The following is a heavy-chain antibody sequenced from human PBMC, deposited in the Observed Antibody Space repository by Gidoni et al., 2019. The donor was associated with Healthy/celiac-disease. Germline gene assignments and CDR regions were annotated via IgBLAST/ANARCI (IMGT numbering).Heavy chain of an antibody. Sequence: QVQLQESGPGLVEPSQTPSLTCTVSGGSISSGDYYWSWIRQPPGKGLEWIGYIYYSGSTYYNPSLKSRVTISVDTSKNQFSLKLSSVTAADTAVYYCARMPHGIAAAGFDYWGQGTLVTVSS. V-gene: IGHV4-30-4*01. CDR1: GGSISSGDYY. CDR3: ARMPHGIAAAGFDY. D-gene: IGHD6-13*01. J-gene: IGHJ4*02. CDR2: IYYSGST.